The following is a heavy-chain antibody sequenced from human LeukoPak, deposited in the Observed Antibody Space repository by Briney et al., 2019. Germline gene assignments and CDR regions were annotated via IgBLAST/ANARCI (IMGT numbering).Heavy chain of an antibody. CDR3: ARGLSIFGVVIPPY. D-gene: IGHD3-3*01. V-gene: IGHV4-59*12. CDR2: VYYSGST. Sequence: SETLSLTCSVSGGSISSYYWSWIRQPPGKGLEWIGYVYYSGSTNYNPSLKSRVTISADTSKNQFSLKLSSVTAADTAVYYCARGLSIFGVVIPPYWGQGTLVTVSS. J-gene: IGHJ4*02. CDR1: GGSISSYY.